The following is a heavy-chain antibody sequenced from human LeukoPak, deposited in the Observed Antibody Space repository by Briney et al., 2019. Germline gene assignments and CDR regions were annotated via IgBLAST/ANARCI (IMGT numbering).Heavy chain of an antibody. Sequence: GGSLRLSCAASAFTFSSYELNWVRQAPGKGLEWISYISSSGSIINYADSVKGRFTISRDNAKNSLYLQLNSLRAEDTAVYYCARGATRRSSGAFDIWGQGTMVTVSS. D-gene: IGHD6-6*01. CDR1: AFTFSSYE. CDR2: ISSSGSII. J-gene: IGHJ3*02. CDR3: ARGATRRSSGAFDI. V-gene: IGHV3-48*03.